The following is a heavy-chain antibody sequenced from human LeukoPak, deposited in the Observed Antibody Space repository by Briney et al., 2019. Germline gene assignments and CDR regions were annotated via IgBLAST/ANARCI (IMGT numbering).Heavy chain of an antibody. J-gene: IGHJ4*02. CDR2: ISSYNGNT. CDR3: ARGSFPSDDILTGPFDN. CDR1: GYTFTSYG. Sequence: ASVKVSCKASGYTFTSYGISWVRQAPGQGLEWMGWISSYNGNTNYAQKLQGRATMTTDTSTSTAYMELRSLRSDDTAVYYCARGSFPSDDILTGPFDNWGQGTLVTVSS. V-gene: IGHV1-18*01. D-gene: IGHD3-9*01.